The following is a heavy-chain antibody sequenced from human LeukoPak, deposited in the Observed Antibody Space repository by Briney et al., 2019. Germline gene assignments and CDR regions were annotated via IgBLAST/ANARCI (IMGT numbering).Heavy chain of an antibody. CDR1: GYTFTTYA. D-gene: IGHD2-2*01. CDR2: INPNSGGT. CDR3: ARDLGYCSSTSCYVHFDY. J-gene: IGHJ4*02. Sequence: ASVKVSCKASGYTFTTYAMNWVRQAPGQGLEWMGWINPNSGGTNYAQKFQGRVTMTRDTSISTAYMELSRLRSDDTAVYYCARDLGYCSSTSCYVHFDYWGQGTLVTVSS. V-gene: IGHV1-2*02.